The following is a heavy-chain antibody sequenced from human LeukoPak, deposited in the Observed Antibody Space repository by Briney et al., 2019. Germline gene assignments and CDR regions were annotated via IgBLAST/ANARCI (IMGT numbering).Heavy chain of an antibody. CDR1: GFTFGDHA. D-gene: IGHD4-17*01. V-gene: IGHV3-49*04. J-gene: IGHJ4*02. CDR3: AKRHGDYFDY. Sequence: GRSLRLSCTASGFTFGDHAMSWVRQAPGKGLEWVGFIRSKTYGGTTEYAASVKGRFTISRDDSKSIAYLQMNTLRAEDTAVYYCAKRHGDYFDYWGQGTLVTASS. CDR2: IRSKTYGGTT.